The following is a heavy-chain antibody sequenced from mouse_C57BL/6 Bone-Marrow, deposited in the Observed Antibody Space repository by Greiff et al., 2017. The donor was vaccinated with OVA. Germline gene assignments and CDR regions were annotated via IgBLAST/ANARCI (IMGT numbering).Heavy chain of an antibody. CDR3: TTDYGSSYPSFDY. CDR2: IDPENGDT. CDR1: GFNIKDDY. D-gene: IGHD1-1*01. V-gene: IGHV14-4*01. Sequence: VQLQQSGAELVRPGASVKLSCTASGFNIKDDYMHWVKQRPEQGLEWIGWIDPENGDTEYASKFQGKATITADTSSNTAYLQLRSLTSEDTAVYYCTTDYGSSYPSFDYWGQGTTLTVSS. J-gene: IGHJ2*01.